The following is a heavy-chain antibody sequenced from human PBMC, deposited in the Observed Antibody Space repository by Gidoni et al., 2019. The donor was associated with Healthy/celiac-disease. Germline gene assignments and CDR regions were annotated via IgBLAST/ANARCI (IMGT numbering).Heavy chain of an antibody. J-gene: IGHJ4*02. V-gene: IGHV1-24*01. D-gene: IGHD1-20*01. Sequence: QVQLVQSGAEVKKPGASVKVPCKVSGYPLPELSMHWVRQAPGKGLEWMGGFDPEDCETIYAQKCQGRVTMTEDTSTDTDYMELSSLRSEDTAVYYCAASITGRTGYYFDYWGQGTLVTVSS. CDR2: FDPEDCET. CDR1: GYPLPELS. CDR3: AASITGRTGYYFDY.